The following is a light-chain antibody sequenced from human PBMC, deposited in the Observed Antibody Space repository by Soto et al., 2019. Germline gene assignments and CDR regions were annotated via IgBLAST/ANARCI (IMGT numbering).Light chain of an antibody. CDR2: GNS. Sequence: QSVLTQPTSVSGAPGQRVTISCTGSSSNIGAGYDVHWYQQLPGTAPKLLIYGNSNRPSGVPDRFSGSKSGTSASLAITGLQAEDEADYYCQSYDSSLSGYVFGTGTKLTVL. CDR3: QSYDSSLSGYV. J-gene: IGLJ1*01. CDR1: SSNIGAGYD. V-gene: IGLV1-40*01.